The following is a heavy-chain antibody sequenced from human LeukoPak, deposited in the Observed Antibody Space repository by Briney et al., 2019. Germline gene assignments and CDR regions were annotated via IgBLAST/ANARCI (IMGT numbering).Heavy chain of an antibody. CDR2: INPNSGGT. J-gene: IGHJ1*01. V-gene: IGHV1-2*02. CDR3: ARGDYYDSSGYYRAEYFQH. D-gene: IGHD3-22*01. Sequence: ASVKVSCKASGYTFTGYYMHWVRQAPGQGLEWMGWINPNSGGTNYAQKFQGRVTMTRDTSISTAYMELSRLRSDDTAMYYCARGDYYDSSGYYRAEYFQHWGQGTLVTVSS. CDR1: GYTFTGYY.